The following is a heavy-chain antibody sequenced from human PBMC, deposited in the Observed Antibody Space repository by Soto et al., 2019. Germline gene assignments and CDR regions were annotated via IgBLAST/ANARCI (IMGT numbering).Heavy chain of an antibody. V-gene: IGHV1-2*02. J-gene: IGHJ6*02. CDR3: AKGGAIVAAGTRVYLYNAMDV. Sequence: QVQLVQSGTEVKRPGDSVKVSCKASGYTFTGYYVHWVRRAPGQGLGWMGWTNPNSGDTYLAQRFQGRVTMNRDTSIGTAYMELRGLTSDDTAEYYCAKGGAIVAAGTRVYLYNAMDVWGQGTTVTVSS. D-gene: IGHD1-26*01. CDR2: TNPNSGDT. CDR1: GYTFTGYY.